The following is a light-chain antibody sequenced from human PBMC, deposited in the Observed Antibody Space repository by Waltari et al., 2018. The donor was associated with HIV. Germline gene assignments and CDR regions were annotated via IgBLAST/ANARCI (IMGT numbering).Light chain of an antibody. CDR3: QQYNNWPPVT. CDR2: GAS. Sequence: EIVMTQSPATLSVSPGERATLSCRASQSVNSNLAWYQQKPGQAPRLLTYGASPRATGIPARFSGSGSGTEFTLTISSLQSEDFAVYYCQQYNNWPPVTFGQGTKVEIK. CDR1: QSVNSN. J-gene: IGKJ1*01. V-gene: IGKV3-15*01.